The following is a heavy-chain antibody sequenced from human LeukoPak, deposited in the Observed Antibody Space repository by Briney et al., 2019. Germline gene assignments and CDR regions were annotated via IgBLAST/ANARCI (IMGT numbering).Heavy chain of an antibody. CDR3: AKWGDYDILTGYYVPDY. J-gene: IGHJ4*02. CDR1: GFIFSNYA. V-gene: IGHV3-23*01. CDR2: IGGRGGGT. D-gene: IGHD3-9*01. Sequence: GASLRLSCAAPGFIFSNYAMSWVRQAPGKGLEWVSAIGGRGGGTYYADSVKGRFTVSRDDPKNTLYLQMNTVRAEDTAVYYCAKWGDYDILTGYYVPDYWGQGTLVTVSS.